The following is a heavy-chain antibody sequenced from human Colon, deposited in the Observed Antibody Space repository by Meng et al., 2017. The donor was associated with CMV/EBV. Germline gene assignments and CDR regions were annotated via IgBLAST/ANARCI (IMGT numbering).Heavy chain of an antibody. CDR2: ISTYNGNT. Sequence: SGYTFSSYGISWVRQAPGQGLEWMGWISTYNGNTDYAQKFQGRVTMTTDTLTSTAYMELTSLKSDDMAVFYCARAREVGYSAYDYYDFWGQGTLVTVSS. D-gene: IGHD5-12*01. J-gene: IGHJ4*02. V-gene: IGHV1-18*03. CDR1: GYTFSSYG. CDR3: ARAREVGYSAYDYYDF.